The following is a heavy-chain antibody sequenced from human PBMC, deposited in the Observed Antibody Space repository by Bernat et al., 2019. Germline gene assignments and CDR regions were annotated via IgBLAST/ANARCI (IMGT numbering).Heavy chain of an antibody. CDR3: AKVQSRSGNRNYIDY. V-gene: IGHV3-23*01. CDR1: GFTFDSYG. CDR2: ISASGGTT. Sequence: EVQLLESGGGLVQPGGSLRLSCAASGFTFDSYGMSWVRQAPGKGPEWVSGISASGGTTYYTDSVKGRFTVSRDNSKNTVYLQMNSLRAEDTAVYYCAKVQSRSGNRNYIDYWGQGTLVTVSS. D-gene: IGHD1-26*01. J-gene: IGHJ4*02.